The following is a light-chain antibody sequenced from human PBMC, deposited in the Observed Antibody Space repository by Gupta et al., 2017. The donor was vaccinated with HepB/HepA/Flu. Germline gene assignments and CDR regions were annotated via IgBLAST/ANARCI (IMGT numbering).Light chain of an antibody. Sequence: EIVLTQSPGTLSLSPGERATLSCRASQSVSNSYLAWYQQKPGQAPRLLIYGASNRATGIPDRFSGSGSGTDFTLTISRLEPEDFAVYYCQQEGSSPQTFGQGTKVEIK. V-gene: IGKV3-20*01. J-gene: IGKJ1*01. CDR3: QQEGSSPQT. CDR2: GAS. CDR1: QSVSNSY.